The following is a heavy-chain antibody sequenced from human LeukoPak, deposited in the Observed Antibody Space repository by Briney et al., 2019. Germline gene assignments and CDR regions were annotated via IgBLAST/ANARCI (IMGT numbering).Heavy chain of an antibody. J-gene: IGHJ4*02. CDR2: ISGSGGST. D-gene: IGHD3-10*01. V-gene: IGHV3-23*01. Sequence: GGSLRLSCAASGFTFSSYAMSWVRQAPGKGLEWVSAISGSGGSTYYADSVKGRFTISRGNSKNTLYLQMDSLRAEDTAVYYCAKGRDYYGSGSPYFDYWGQGTLVTVSS. CDR1: GFTFSSYA. CDR3: AKGRDYYGSGSPYFDY.